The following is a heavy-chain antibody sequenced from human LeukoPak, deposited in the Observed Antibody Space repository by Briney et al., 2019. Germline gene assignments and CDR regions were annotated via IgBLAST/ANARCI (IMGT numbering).Heavy chain of an antibody. CDR1: GFTFDDYA. CDR2: ISWNSGSI. Sequence: GGSLRLSCAASGFTFDDYAIHWVRQAPGKGLELVSGISWNSGSIGYADSVKGRFTISRDNAKNSLYLQMNSLRAEDTALYYCAKVKSERGYSYGSGGFDYWGQGTLVTVSS. V-gene: IGHV3-9*01. J-gene: IGHJ4*02. D-gene: IGHD5-18*01. CDR3: AKVKSERGYSYGSGGFDY.